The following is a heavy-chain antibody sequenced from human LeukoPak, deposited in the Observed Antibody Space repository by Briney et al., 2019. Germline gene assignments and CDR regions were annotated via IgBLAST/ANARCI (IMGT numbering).Heavy chain of an antibody. Sequence: ASVKVSCKASGYTFTSYDINWVRQATGQGLEWMGWMNPNSGNTGCAQKFQGRVTMTRNTSISTAYMELSSLRSEDTAVYYCARGERRTQKIDPWGQGTLVTVSS. D-gene: IGHD1-1*01. V-gene: IGHV1-8*01. J-gene: IGHJ5*02. CDR1: GYTFTSYD. CDR3: ARGERRTQKIDP. CDR2: MNPNSGNT.